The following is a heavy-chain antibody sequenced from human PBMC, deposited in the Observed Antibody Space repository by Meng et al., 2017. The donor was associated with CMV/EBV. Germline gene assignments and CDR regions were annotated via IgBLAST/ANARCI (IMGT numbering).Heavy chain of an antibody. V-gene: IGHV3-23*01. CDR3: AKDPISNLPYYFDY. CDR2: IRGSGGGT. Sequence: GESLKISCAASGFTFSSYAMSWVRQAPGKGLEWVAAIRGSGGGTYYADSVKGRFTISRDNSKNTLYLQMNSLRAEDTAVYYCAKDPISNLPYYFDYWGQGTLVTVSS. J-gene: IGHJ4*02. CDR1: GFTFSSYA. D-gene: IGHD1-14*01.